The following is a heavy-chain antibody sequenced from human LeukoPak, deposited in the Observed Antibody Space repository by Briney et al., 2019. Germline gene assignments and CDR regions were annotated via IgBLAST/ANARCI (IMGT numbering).Heavy chain of an antibody. Sequence: GASVKVSCKASGFTFSNSAMQWVRQARGQRLEWIGWIVVGSGNTNYAQKFQGRVTMTRDTSISTAYMELSRLRSDDTAVYYCARENILTGYYTNVRDYWGQGTLVTVSS. CDR2: IVVGSGNT. D-gene: IGHD3-9*01. CDR3: ARENILTGYYTNVRDY. J-gene: IGHJ4*02. V-gene: IGHV1-58*02. CDR1: GFTFSNSA.